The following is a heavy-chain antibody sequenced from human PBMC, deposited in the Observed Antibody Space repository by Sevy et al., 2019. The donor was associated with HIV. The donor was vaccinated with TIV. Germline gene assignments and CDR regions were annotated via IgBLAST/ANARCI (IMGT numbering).Heavy chain of an antibody. Sequence: SETLSLTCTVSGGSISSGGYFWSWIRQHPGKGLEWIGYMYHSGSTYYNPSLTSRLSMSMDPSKNQFSLRMSTVTAADTAIYFCARATGSSAGFDSWGHGTVVTVSS. V-gene: IGHV4-31*03. D-gene: IGHD2-15*01. CDR2: MYHSGST. J-gene: IGHJ4*01. CDR1: GGSISSGGYF. CDR3: ARATGSSAGFDS.